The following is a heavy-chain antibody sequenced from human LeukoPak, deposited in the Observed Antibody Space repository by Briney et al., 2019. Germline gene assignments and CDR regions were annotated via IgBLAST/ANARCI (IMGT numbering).Heavy chain of an antibody. CDR3: ARDPADSSGYNDY. D-gene: IGHD3-22*01. V-gene: IGHV3-33*01. Sequence: RPGRSLRLSCAASGFTFSSYGMHWVHQAPGKGLEWVAVIWYDGSNKYYADSVKGRFTISRDNSKNTLYLQMNSLRAEDTAVYYCARDPADSSGYNDYWGQGTLVTVSS. CDR2: IWYDGSNK. CDR1: GFTFSSYG. J-gene: IGHJ4*02.